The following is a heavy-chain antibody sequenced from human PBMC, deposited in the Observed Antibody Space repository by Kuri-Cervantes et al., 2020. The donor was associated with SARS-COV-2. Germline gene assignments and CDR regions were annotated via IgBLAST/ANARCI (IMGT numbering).Heavy chain of an antibody. Sequence: GESLKISCAASGFTVSSNYMSWVRQAPGKGLECVSGINDSGGRTDYADSVKGRFTISRDNSKNTLYLQMKSLRAEDTAVYYCVTERGMDVWGQGTTVTVSS. CDR3: VTERGMDV. J-gene: IGHJ6*02. CDR1: GFTVSSNY. D-gene: IGHD6-25*01. CDR2: INDSGGRT. V-gene: IGHV3-53*01.